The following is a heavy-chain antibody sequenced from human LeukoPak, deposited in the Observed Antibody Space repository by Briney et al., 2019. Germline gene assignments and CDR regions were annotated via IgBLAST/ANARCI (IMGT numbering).Heavy chain of an antibody. J-gene: IGHJ4*02. CDR3: ASTGYSSGRYYFDY. D-gene: IGHD6-19*01. CDR1: GYTFNNYF. Sequence: ASVKVSCKASGYTFNNYFMHWVRQAPGQGLEWMGIINPTGGTTTYAEKFQDRVTMTRDTSTSTVYMELSSLRSEDTAVYYCASTGYSSGRYYFDYWGQGTLVTVSS. CDR2: INPTGGTT. V-gene: IGHV1-46*02.